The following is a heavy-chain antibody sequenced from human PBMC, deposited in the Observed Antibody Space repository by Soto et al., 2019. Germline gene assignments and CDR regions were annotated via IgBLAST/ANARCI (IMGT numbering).Heavy chain of an antibody. CDR1: GGSISSGGYY. D-gene: IGHD3-22*01. V-gene: IGHV4-31*03. CDR2: IYYSGST. Sequence: QVQLQESGPGLVKPSQTLSLTCTVSGGSISSGGYYWSWIRQHPGKGLEWIAYIYYSGSTYYNPSLKSRVTISVDTSKNQFSLKLSSVTAADTAMYYCARVARRYYDSSGQIDYWGQGTLVTVSS. CDR3: ARVARRYYDSSGQIDY. J-gene: IGHJ4*02.